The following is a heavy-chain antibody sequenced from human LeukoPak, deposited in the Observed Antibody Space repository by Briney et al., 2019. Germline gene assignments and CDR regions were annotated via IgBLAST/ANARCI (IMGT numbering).Heavy chain of an antibody. J-gene: IGHJ4*02. D-gene: IGHD4-17*01. V-gene: IGHV3-23*01. Sequence: GGSLRXXXXXXXFAFGNYAMGWVRQAPGKGLEWVSSIDSSGSYTPSADSVKGRFTISRDNSENTVYLQMNSLRAEDTAVYSCAKISTVTENFHHWGQGTLVTVSS. CDR3: AKISTVTENFHH. CDR2: IDSSGSYT. CDR1: XFAFGNYA.